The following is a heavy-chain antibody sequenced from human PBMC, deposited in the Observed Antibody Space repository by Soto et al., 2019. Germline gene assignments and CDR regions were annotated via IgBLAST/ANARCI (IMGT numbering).Heavy chain of an antibody. CDR2: IWYDGSNK. Sequence: GGSLRLSCAASGFPFGGYSMHWVRQAPGKGLEWVAVIWYDGSNKYYADSVKGRFTISRDNSKNTLYLQMNSLRAEDTAMYYCAKDAPYYYDSSGYYGPFDYWGQGTLVTVSS. CDR1: GFPFGGYS. D-gene: IGHD3-22*01. CDR3: AKDAPYYYDSSGYYGPFDY. V-gene: IGHV3-30*02. J-gene: IGHJ4*02.